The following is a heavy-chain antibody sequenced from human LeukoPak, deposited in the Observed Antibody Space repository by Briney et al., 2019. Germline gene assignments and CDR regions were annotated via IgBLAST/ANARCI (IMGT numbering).Heavy chain of an antibody. CDR2: IYYSGST. V-gene: IGHV4-59*06. Sequence: SETLSLTCTVSGGSISSYYWSWIRQHPGKGLEWIGYIYYSGSTYFNPSLKSRVTISVDTSKNQFSLQLNSLTAADTAVYYCARGRDYSDYWGQGTLVTVSS. CDR3: ARGRDYSDY. CDR1: GGSISSYY. J-gene: IGHJ4*02. D-gene: IGHD1-1*01.